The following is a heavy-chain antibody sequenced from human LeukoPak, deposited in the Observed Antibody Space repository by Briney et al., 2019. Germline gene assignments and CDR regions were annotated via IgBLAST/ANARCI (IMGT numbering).Heavy chain of an antibody. CDR2: IYHSGST. J-gene: IGHJ6*02. CDR3: ARGRYSSSPIYYYYYGMDV. CDR1: GGSISSSNW. V-gene: IGHV4-4*02. Sequence: SGTLSLTCAVSGGSISSSNWWSWVRQPPGKGLEWIGEIYHSGSTNYNPSLKSRVTISVDKSKNQFSLKLSSVTAADTAVYYCARGRYSSSPIYYYYYGMDVWGQGTTVTVSS. D-gene: IGHD6-6*01.